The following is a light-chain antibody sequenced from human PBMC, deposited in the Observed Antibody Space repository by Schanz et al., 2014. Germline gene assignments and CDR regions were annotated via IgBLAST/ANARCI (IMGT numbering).Light chain of an antibody. Sequence: DIQMTQSPSALSASVGDRVTLTCRASQGIASWLAWYQQSPGKAPKLLISAASDLQSGVPSRFRGSGYGTDFTLTITSLQPEDIATYYCQQAISFPVTFGGGTKVEIK. V-gene: IGKV1-12*01. J-gene: IGKJ4*01. CDR3: QQAISFPVT. CDR1: QGIASW. CDR2: AAS.